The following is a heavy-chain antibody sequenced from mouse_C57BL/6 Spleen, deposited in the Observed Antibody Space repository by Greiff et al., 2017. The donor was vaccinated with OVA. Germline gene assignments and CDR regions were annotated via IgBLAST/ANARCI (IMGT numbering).Heavy chain of an antibody. CDR3: ARGNYGYFDV. V-gene: IGHV5-16*01. CDR1: GFTFSDYY. Sequence: EVKVVESEGGLVQPGSSMKLSCTASGFTFSDYYMAWVRQVPEKGLEWVANIDYDGSSTYYLDSLKSRFIISRDNAKNILYLQMSSLKSEDTATYYCARGNYGYFDVWGTGTTVTVPS. CDR2: IDYDGSST. J-gene: IGHJ1*03.